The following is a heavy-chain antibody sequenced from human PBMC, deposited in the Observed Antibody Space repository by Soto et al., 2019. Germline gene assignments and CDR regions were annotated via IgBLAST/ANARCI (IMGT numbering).Heavy chain of an antibody. J-gene: IGHJ4*02. Sequence: QLQLQESGPGLVKPSETLSLMCTVSGGSITSSYSWGWIRQPPGKGLEWIGTIYYSGSTNHNPSLMTRVTITLDMSKNQYSLKLYSVIDADPALYYCANARSEIPPLGVIIYWGQGTLVTVSS. V-gene: IGHV4-39*01. CDR1: GGSITSSYS. CDR2: IYYSGST. D-gene: IGHD3-10*01. CDR3: ANARSEIPPLGVIIY.